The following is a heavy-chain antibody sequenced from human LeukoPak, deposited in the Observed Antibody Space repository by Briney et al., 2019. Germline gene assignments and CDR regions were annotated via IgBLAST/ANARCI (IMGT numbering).Heavy chain of an antibody. D-gene: IGHD3-3*01. CDR2: IWHDGSNK. V-gene: IGHV3-33*06. J-gene: IGHJ4*02. CDR3: AKDRSVAAPLYYFVD. Sequence: PGGSLRLSCAASGFTFSCYGMHWVRQAPGKGLEWVAVIWHDGSNKYYADSVKGRFTISRDDSKNTLYLQMNSLRAEDTAVYYCAKDRSVAAPLYYFVDWSQGTLVTVSS. CDR1: GFTFSCYG.